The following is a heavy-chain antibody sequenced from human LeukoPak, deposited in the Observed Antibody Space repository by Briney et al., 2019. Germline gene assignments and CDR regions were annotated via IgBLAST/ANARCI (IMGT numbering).Heavy chain of an antibody. CDR3: ARVTARSFAD. V-gene: IGHV4-34*01. J-gene: IGHJ4*01. Sequence: SETLSLSCAVYGGSFSGYYCTWIRQPPGKGLEWIGEINHSGSTNCNPSLKSRVTISVDTSKTQFSLKLSSVTAADTAVYYCARVTARSFADGGEATLVTVSS. CDR1: GGSFSGYY. CDR2: INHSGST. D-gene: IGHD6-6*01.